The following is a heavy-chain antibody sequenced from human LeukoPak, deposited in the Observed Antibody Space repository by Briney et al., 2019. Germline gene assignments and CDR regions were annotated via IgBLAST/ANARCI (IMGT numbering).Heavy chain of an antibody. J-gene: IGHJ4*02. D-gene: IGHD3-22*01. CDR3: ARDRDTMIVKFDY. Sequence: PGQSLRLSCAASGFTFSSYSMNWVRQAPGKGLEWVSYISSSGSTIYYADSVKGRFTISRDNAKNSLYLQMNSLRAEDTAVYYCARDRDTMIVKFDYWGQGTLVTVSS. CDR2: ISSSGSTI. V-gene: IGHV3-48*01. CDR1: GFTFSSYS.